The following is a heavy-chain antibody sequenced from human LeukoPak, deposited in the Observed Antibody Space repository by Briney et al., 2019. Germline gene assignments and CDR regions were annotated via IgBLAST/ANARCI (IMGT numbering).Heavy chain of an antibody. D-gene: IGHD5-24*01. CDR2: IGRDGRVT. V-gene: IGHV3-43*01. CDR1: GFNFYRFT. CDR3: VKERDGDKDGLDS. Sequence: PGGSLRLSCTASGFNFYRFTMHWVRQSPGKGLEWVSFIGRDGRVTSYADSVKGRFTISRDNSRNSVYLQGDSLRPEDTAFYHCVKERDGDKDGLDSWGQGTLVTVSS. J-gene: IGHJ4*02.